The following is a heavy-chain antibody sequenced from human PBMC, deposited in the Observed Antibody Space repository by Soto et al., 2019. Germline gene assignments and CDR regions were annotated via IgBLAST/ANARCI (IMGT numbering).Heavy chain of an antibody. CDR3: AREIYGGKTGLVYYFDY. D-gene: IGHD4-17*01. Sequence: GGSLRVSCAAAGFTFSSYGMHWVRQAPGKGLEWVAVISYDGSNKYYADSVKGRFTISRDNSKNTLYLQMNSLRAEDTAVYYCAREIYGGKTGLVYYFDYWGQGTLVT. V-gene: IGHV3-30-3*01. J-gene: IGHJ4*02. CDR2: ISYDGSNK. CDR1: GFTFSSYG.